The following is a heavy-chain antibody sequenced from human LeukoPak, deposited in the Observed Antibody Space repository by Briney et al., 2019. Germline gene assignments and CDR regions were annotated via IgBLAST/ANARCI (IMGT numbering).Heavy chain of an antibody. Sequence: SETLSLTCAVYGGSFSGYYWSWIRQPPGKGLEWIGEINHSGSTNHNPSLKSRVTISVDTSKNQFSLKLSSVTAADTAVYYCARVRGYGSGGWWFDPWGQGTLVTVSS. CDR3: ARVRGYGSGGWWFDP. V-gene: IGHV4-34*01. D-gene: IGHD3-10*01. CDR1: GGSFSGYY. J-gene: IGHJ5*02. CDR2: INHSGST.